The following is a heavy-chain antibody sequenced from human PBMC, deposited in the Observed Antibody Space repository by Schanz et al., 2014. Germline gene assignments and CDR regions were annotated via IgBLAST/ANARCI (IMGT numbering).Heavy chain of an antibody. J-gene: IGHJ4*02. V-gene: IGHV3-11*04. CDR3: AIIGVMVAVAGTRADY. D-gene: IGHD6-19*01. CDR1: GFTFRDYY. CDR2: ISSSGSYI. Sequence: QVQLVESGGGLVKPGGSLRLSCAASGFTFRDYYMSWIRQAPGKGLEWVSSISSSGSYIYYADSVKGRFSISRDNAKNSLLLQMNRLRAEDTALYYCAIIGVMVAVAGTRADYWGQGTLVTVSS.